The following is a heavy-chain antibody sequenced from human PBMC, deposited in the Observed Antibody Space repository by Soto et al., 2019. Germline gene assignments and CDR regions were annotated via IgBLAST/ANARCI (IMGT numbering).Heavy chain of an antibody. CDR1: GFSLRTSGVG. CDR3: AKSGSSGWYGWFDP. J-gene: IGHJ5*02. Sequence: KSGPTLVNPTQTLTLTCIFSGFSLRTSGVGVGWIRQPSGKALEWLGFIYWNDDKRYSPSLKSRLTITKDTSKNQVVLTMTNMDPVDTATYYCAKSGSSGWYGWFDPWGQGTLVTVSS. V-gene: IGHV2-5*01. CDR2: IYWNDDK. D-gene: IGHD6-19*01.